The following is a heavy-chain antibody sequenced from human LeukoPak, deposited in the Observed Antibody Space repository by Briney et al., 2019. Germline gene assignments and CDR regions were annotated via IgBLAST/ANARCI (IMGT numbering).Heavy chain of an antibody. J-gene: IGHJ4*02. CDR1: GFTFSSYN. D-gene: IGHD3-10*01. CDR2: ISSSGSTI. Sequence: GGSLRLSCAASGFTFSSYNMNWVRQAPGKGLEWVSDISSSGSTIYFADSVKGRITISRDNAKNSLYLQMNSLRDEDTAVYYCARLEYYYVSGNYYKLFVYWGQGTPVTVCS. V-gene: IGHV3-48*02. CDR3: ARLEYYYVSGNYYKLFVY.